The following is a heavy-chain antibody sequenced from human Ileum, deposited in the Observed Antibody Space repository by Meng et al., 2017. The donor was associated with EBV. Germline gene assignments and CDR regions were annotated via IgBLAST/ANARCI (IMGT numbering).Heavy chain of an antibody. CDR3: ARRYYGVPFDN. Sequence: LQLHESGPGLVKPSETLSLTCAVSGDSISSSNHWWGWIRQPPGKGLERVGTIYYSGSTFYNPSLKSRVTISLDTSKNQFSLKVSSVTAADTAVYYCARRYYGVPFDNWGQGTLVTVSS. J-gene: IGHJ4*02. V-gene: IGHV4-39*01. CDR2: IYYSGST. D-gene: IGHD3-3*01. CDR1: GDSISSSNHW.